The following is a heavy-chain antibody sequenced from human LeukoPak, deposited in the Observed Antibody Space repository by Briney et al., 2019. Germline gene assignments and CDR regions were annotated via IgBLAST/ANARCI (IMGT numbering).Heavy chain of an antibody. CDR3: ARDFSLWFDY. J-gene: IGHJ4*02. V-gene: IGHV1-2*06. Sequence: ASVKVSCKTSGYRFTGYYLHWVRQAPGQGLGWMGRINANSGGTDYAEKFQGRVTMTRDTSIGTAYMEVSRLIYDDTAVYYCARDFSLWFDYWGQGTLVTASS. CDR2: INANSGGT. CDR1: GYRFTGYY. D-gene: IGHD3-10*01.